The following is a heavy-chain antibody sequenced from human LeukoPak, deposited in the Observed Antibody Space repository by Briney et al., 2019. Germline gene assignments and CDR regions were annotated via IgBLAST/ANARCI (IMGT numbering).Heavy chain of an antibody. CDR1: GGSIRRSYYY. CDR2: IYDSGST. D-gene: IGHD3-10*01. V-gene: IGHV4-39*01. CDR3: ARHYGP. Sequence: SETLSLTCTVSGGSIRRSYYYWGWIRQPPGKGPEWIGRIYDSGSTYYKPSLKSQVTISVDTSKIQFSLKLNSVTAADTAVYYCARHYGPWGQGTLVTVSS. J-gene: IGHJ5*02.